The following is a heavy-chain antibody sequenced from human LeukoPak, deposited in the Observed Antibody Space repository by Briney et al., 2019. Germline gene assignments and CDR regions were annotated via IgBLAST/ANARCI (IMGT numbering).Heavy chain of an antibody. CDR2: ISYDGSNK. V-gene: IGHV3-30-3*01. CDR1: GFTFSSYA. Sequence: GGSLRLSCAASGFTFSSYAMHWVRQAPGKGLEWVAVISYDGSNKYYADSVKGRFIISRDNSKNTLYLQMNSLRAEDTAVYYCARYCSGGTCYVGLIWGQGTLVTVSS. D-gene: IGHD2-15*01. CDR3: ARYCSGGTCYVGLI. J-gene: IGHJ4*02.